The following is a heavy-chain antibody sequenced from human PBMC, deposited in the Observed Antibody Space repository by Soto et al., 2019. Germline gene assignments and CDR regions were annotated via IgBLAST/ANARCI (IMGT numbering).Heavy chain of an antibody. CDR2: IYYSGST. J-gene: IGHJ4*02. CDR1: GGSISSGDPY. D-gene: IGHD1-26*01. V-gene: IGHV4-30-4*01. CDR3: ARGGLGATTALDY. Sequence: SETLSLTCTVSGGSISSGDPYWSWIRQPPGKGLEWIGSIYYSGSTYYNPSLKSRITINPDTSKNQFSLQLNSVTPEDTAVYYCARGGLGATTALDYWGQGIPVTVS.